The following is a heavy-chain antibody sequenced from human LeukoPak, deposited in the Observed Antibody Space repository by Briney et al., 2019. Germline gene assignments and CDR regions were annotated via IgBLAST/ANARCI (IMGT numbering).Heavy chain of an antibody. CDR3: AIRKITGGSYYGMDV. J-gene: IGHJ6*02. Sequence: ASVKVSCKASGYTFTGYYMHWVRQAPGQGLEWTGWINPNSGGTNYAQKFQGRVTMTRDTSISTAYMELSRLRSDDTAVYYCAIRKITGGSYYGMDVWGQGTTVTVSS. D-gene: IGHD7-27*01. CDR2: INPNSGGT. CDR1: GYTFTGYY. V-gene: IGHV1-2*02.